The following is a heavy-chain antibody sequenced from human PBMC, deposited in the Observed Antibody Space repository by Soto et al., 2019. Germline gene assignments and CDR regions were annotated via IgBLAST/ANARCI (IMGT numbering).Heavy chain of an antibody. D-gene: IGHD3-10*01. CDR3: ARDLRFRGFYGMDV. V-gene: IGHV4-59*12. CDR2: IYYSGST. CDR1: GGSMSSYY. Sequence: SETLSLTCTVSGGSMSSYYWSWIRQPPGKGLEWIGYIYYSGSTYYNPSLKSRVTISVDTSKNQFSLKLSSVTAADTAVYYCARDLRFRGFYGMDVWGQGTTVTVSS. J-gene: IGHJ6*02.